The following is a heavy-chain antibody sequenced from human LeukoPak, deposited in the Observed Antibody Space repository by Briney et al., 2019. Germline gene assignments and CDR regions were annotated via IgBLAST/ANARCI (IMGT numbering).Heavy chain of an antibody. CDR3: ARELIFGANAETYYYYGMDV. D-gene: IGHD3-3*01. CDR2: ISAYNGNT. J-gene: IGHJ6*02. CDR1: GYTFTGYY. V-gene: IGHV1-18*04. Sequence: ASVKVSCKASGYTFTGYYMHWVRQAPGQGREWMGWISAYNGNTNYAQKLQGRVTMTTDTSTSTAYMELRSLRSDDTAVYYCARELIFGANAETYYYYGMDVWGQGTTVTVSS.